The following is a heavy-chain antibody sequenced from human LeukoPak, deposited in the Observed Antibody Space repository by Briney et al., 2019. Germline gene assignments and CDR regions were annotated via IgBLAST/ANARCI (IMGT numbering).Heavy chain of an antibody. CDR3: AKDRQQLGY. CDR1: GFTFSNYE. J-gene: IGHJ4*02. Sequence: GGSLRLSCAASGFTFSNYEMNWVRQAPGKGLEWVSAISGSGGSTYYADSVKGRFTISRDNSKNTLYLQMNSLRAEDTAVYYCAKDRQQLGYWGQGTLVTVSS. D-gene: IGHD6-13*01. V-gene: IGHV3-23*01. CDR2: ISGSGGST.